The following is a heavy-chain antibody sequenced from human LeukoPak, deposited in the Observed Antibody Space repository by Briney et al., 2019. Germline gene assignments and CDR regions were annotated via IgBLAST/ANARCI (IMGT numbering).Heavy chain of an antibody. CDR2: ISNGGGST. J-gene: IGHJ4*02. CDR3: AKTPGYCSSTSCYGSYYFDY. V-gene: IGHV3-23*01. CDR1: GFSLSNYW. D-gene: IGHD2-2*01. Sequence: GGSLRLSCAASGFSLSNYWMHWVRQAPGKGLEWVSTISNGGGSTYYADSVKGRFTISRDNSKNTLYLQMNSLRAEDTAVYYCAKTPGYCSSTSCYGSYYFDYWGQGTLATVSS.